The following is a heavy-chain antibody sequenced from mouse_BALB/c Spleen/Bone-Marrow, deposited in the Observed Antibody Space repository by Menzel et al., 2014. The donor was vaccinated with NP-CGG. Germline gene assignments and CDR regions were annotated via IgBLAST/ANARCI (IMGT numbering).Heavy chain of an antibody. V-gene: IGHV7-3*02. J-gene: IGHJ2*01. CDR3: ARDTYGRDY. CDR2: IRNKANGYTT. CDR1: YFTFTDYY. Sequence: DVMLVESGGGLVQPGGSLRLSCATSYFTFTDYYMRWVRQPPGKALEWLGFIRNKANGYTTEYSASVKGRFTISRDNSQCILYLQMNTLRAEDRATYYCARDTYGRDYWGQGTTLTVSS. D-gene: IGHD1-1*01.